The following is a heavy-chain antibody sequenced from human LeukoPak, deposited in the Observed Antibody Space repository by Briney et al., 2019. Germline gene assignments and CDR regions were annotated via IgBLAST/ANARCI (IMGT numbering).Heavy chain of an antibody. J-gene: IGHJ4*02. V-gene: IGHV3-48*04. CDR3: ARGSAAAGTSHFDY. D-gene: IGHD6-13*01. Sequence: GGSLRLSCAASGFTFSSYSMNWVRQAPGKGLEWVSYISSSRSIIYYADSVKGRFTISRDNAKNSLYLQINSLRAEDTAVYYCARGSAAAGTSHFDYWGQGTLVTVYS. CDR1: GFTFSSYS. CDR2: ISSSRSII.